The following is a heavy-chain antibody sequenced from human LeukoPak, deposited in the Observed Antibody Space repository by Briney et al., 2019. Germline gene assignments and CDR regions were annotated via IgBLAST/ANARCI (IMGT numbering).Heavy chain of an antibody. Sequence: SETLSLTCTVSGGSISSSTYYWGWIRQPPGKGLEWIGSIYYSGSTYYNPSLKSRVTISVDTSKNQFSLKMSSVTAADTAVYYCARKATFGDYARGWFDLWGQGTLVTVSS. CDR3: ARKATFGDYARGWFDL. CDR2: IYYSGST. V-gene: IGHV4-39*01. J-gene: IGHJ5*02. D-gene: IGHD4-17*01. CDR1: GGSISSSTYY.